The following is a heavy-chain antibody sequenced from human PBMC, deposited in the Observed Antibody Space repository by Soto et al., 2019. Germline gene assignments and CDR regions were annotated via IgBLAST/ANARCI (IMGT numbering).Heavy chain of an antibody. CDR1: GFNFNSYT. CDR3: ARVGAYFGEFDYFDY. CDR2: ISRFSDRT. D-gene: IGHD3-10*01. Sequence: EVHLMESGGGLVKPGGSLRLSCSASGFNFNSYTMNWVRQAPGKGLEWVSSISRFSDRTYYADSVKGRFAIFRANAENSVYLQVTSLRDEDTAVYYCARVGAYFGEFDYFDYWGQGTPVTVSS. J-gene: IGHJ4*02. V-gene: IGHV3-21*06.